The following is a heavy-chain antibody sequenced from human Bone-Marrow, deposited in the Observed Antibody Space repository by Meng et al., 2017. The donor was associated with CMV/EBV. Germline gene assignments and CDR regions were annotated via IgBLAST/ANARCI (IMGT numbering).Heavy chain of an antibody. D-gene: IGHD1-1*01. CDR1: GFTFSTSW. J-gene: IGHJ5*02. CDR3: AKSYNWKSWFDP. V-gene: IGHV3-23*03. Sequence: GESLKISCAASGFTFSTSWMHWVRQVPGKGLVWVSVIYSGGSSTYYADSVKGRFTISRDNSKNTLYLQMNSLRAEDTAVYYCAKSYNWKSWFDPWGQGTRVTVSS. CDR2: IYSGGSST.